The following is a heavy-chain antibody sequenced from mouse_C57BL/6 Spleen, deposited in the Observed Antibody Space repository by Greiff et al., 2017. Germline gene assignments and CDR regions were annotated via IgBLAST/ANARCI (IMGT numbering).Heavy chain of an antibody. J-gene: IGHJ2*01. D-gene: IGHD4-1*01. Sequence: EVQVVESGGGLVKPGGSLKLSCAASGFTFSDYGMHWVRQAPEKGLEWVAYISSGSSTIYYADTVKGRFTISRDNAKNTLFLQMTSLRSEDTAMDYCARRAPLGRYFDYWGQGTTLTVSS. CDR3: ARRAPLGRYFDY. V-gene: IGHV5-17*01. CDR1: GFTFSDYG. CDR2: ISSGSSTI.